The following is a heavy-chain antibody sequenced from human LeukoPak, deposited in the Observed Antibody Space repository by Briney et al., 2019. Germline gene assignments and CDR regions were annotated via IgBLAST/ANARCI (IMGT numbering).Heavy chain of an antibody. CDR3: AGDASIAVAGQDYYYYYMDV. J-gene: IGHJ6*03. CDR2: INPSGGST. Sequence: ASVKVSCKASGYTFTSYYMHWVRQAPGQGLEWMGIINPSGGSTSYAQKFQGRVTMTRDMSTSTVYMELSSLRSEDTAVYYCAGDASIAVAGQDYYYYYMDVWGKGTTVTVSS. V-gene: IGHV1-46*01. CDR1: GYTFTSYY. D-gene: IGHD6-19*01.